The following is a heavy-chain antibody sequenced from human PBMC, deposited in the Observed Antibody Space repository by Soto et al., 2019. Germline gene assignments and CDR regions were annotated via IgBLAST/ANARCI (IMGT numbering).Heavy chain of an antibody. Sequence: SETLSLTCAVSGVSISSGNWWTWVRQSPQRGLEYIGEIFHDGTANYYPSFERRVAISVDTPKNQFSLKLTSVTAADTAIYFCARLVYDTRLNYMYFDFWGQGTLVTVSS. CDR3: ARLVYDTRLNYMYFDF. V-gene: IGHV4-4*02. D-gene: IGHD3-10*01. J-gene: IGHJ4*02. CDR1: GVSISSGNW. CDR2: IFHDGTA.